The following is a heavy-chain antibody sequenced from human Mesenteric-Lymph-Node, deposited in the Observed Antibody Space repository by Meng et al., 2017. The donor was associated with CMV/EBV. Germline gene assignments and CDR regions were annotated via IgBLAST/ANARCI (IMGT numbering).Heavy chain of an antibody. J-gene: IGHJ6*02. CDR1: GYSLTSYW. V-gene: IGHV5-51*01. CDR2: IYPGDSDT. Sequence: KVSCKGSGYSLTSYWIGWVRQMPGKGLEWMGIIYPGDSDTRYSPSFQGQVTISADKSISTAYLQWSSLKASDTAKYYLARQSGYCSRTSCYPDYYYGMEVWGQGTTVTVSS. D-gene: IGHD2-2*01. CDR3: ARQSGYCSRTSCYPDYYYGMEV.